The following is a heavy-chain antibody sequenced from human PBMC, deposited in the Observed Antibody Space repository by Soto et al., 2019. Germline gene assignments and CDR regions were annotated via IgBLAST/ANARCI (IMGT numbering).Heavy chain of an antibody. CDR1: GGTFSSCA. CDR2: IIPIFGTA. Sequence: SVKVSCKASGGTFSSCAISWVRQAPGQGLEWMGGIIPIFGTANYAQKFQGRVTITADKSTSTAYMELSSLRSEDTAVYYCARGSYYYYYGMDVWGQGTTVTVSS. CDR3: ARGSYYYYYGMDV. V-gene: IGHV1-69*06. J-gene: IGHJ6*02.